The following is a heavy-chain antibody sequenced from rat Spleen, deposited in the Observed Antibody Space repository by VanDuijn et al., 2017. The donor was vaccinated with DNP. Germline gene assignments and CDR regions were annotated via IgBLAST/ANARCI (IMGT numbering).Heavy chain of an antibody. CDR1: GFSLTNYH. Sequence: QVQLKESGPGLVQPSQTLSLTCTVSGFSLTNYHVYWIRQSPGKGLEWMGRIQSGGSRDYNSALKSRLSISRDTSKSQVFLKMNSVQTEDTAMYFCARAHDGTHYYGNYFDFWGQGVMVTVSS. CDR2: IQSGGSR. D-gene: IGHD1-12*02. V-gene: IGHV2-27*01. J-gene: IGHJ2*01. CDR3: ARAHDGTHYYGNYFDF.